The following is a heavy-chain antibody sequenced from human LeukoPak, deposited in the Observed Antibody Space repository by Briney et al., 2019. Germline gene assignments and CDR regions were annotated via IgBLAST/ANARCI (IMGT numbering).Heavy chain of an antibody. Sequence: GEPLKISLRGFGYSLPSYWIGWVGRMPGKGLEGLGITYPGDSDTRYSPSFQGQVTISADKSISTAYLQWSSLKASDTAMYYCARRYCGGDCYSDAFDIWGQGTMVTVSS. CDR3: ARRYCGGDCYSDAFDI. J-gene: IGHJ3*02. D-gene: IGHD2-21*02. CDR1: GYSLPSYW. V-gene: IGHV5-51*01. CDR2: TYPGDSDT.